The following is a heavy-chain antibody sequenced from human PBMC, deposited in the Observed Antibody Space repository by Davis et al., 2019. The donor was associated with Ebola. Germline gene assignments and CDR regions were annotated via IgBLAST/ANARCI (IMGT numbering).Heavy chain of an antibody. V-gene: IGHV3-30*18. CDR2: ISYDETDE. D-gene: IGHD6-25*01. J-gene: IGHJ4*02. CDR3: AKGSGYCDY. CDR1: GFTFSSYG. Sequence: GESLKISCGASGFTFSSYGMHWVRQAPGKGLEWVALISYDETDEYYADSVKGRFPISRDNSNNTLYLQMNSLRPDDTAVYYCAKGSGYCDYWGQGTLVTVSS.